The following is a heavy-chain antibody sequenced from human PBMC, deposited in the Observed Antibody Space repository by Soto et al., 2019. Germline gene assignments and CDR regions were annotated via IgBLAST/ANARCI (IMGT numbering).Heavy chain of an antibody. CDR1: GYTFTSYG. CDR3: AADGIYWGY. CDR2: ISAYNGNT. J-gene: IGHJ4*02. V-gene: IGHV1-18*01. Sequence: GASVKVSCKASGYTFTSYGISWVRQAPGQGLEWMGWISAYNGNTNYAQKLQGRVTMTTDISTSTAYMELRSLKSEDTAVYYCAADGIYWGYWGQGTLVTVAS. D-gene: IGHD3-16*01.